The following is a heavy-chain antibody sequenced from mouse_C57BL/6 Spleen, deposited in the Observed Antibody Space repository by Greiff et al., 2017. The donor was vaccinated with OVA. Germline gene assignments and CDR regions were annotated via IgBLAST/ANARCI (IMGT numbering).Heavy chain of an antibody. J-gene: IGHJ4*01. Sequence: EVHLVESGGGLVKPGGSLKLSCAASGFTFSSYAMSWVRQTPGKRLEWVATISDGGSYTYYPDNVKGRFTISRDNAKNNLYLQRSHLKSEDTAMYYFARIRQGDYYAMGYWGQGASVTVSS. CDR2: ISDGGSYT. V-gene: IGHV5-4*01. CDR1: GFTFSSYA. CDR3: ARIRQGDYYAMGY. D-gene: IGHD2-12*01.